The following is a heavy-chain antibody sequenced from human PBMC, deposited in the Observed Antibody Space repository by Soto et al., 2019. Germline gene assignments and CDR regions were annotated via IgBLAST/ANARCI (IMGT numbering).Heavy chain of an antibody. Sequence: SETLSLTCAVYGGSFSGYYWSWIRQPPGKGLEWIGEINHSGSTNYNPSLKSRVTISVDTSKNQFSLKLSSVTAADTAVYYCARGAKAHSSGPVDYWGQGTLVTVS. CDR2: INHSGST. CDR3: ARGAKAHSSGPVDY. CDR1: GGSFSGYY. D-gene: IGHD6-19*01. V-gene: IGHV4-34*01. J-gene: IGHJ4*02.